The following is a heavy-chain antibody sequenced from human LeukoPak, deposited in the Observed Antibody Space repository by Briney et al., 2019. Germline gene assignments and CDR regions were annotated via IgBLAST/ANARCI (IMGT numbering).Heavy chain of an antibody. J-gene: IGHJ6*02. D-gene: IGHD3-9*01. CDR2: MNPNSGNT. Sequence: ASVKVSCKASGYTFTSYDINWVRQATGQGLEWMGWMNPNSGNTGYAQKFQGRVTMTRNTSISTAYMELSGLRSEDTAVYYCARGRSGRYFDWLSALSYYYGMDVWGQGTTVTVSS. CDR3: ARGRSGRYFDWLSALSYYYGMDV. V-gene: IGHV1-8*01. CDR1: GYTFTSYD.